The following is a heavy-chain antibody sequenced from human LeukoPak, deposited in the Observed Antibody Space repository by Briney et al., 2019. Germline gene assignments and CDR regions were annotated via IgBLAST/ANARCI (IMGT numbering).Heavy chain of an antibody. Sequence: GGSLRLSCAASGFTFSSYWMSWVRQAPGKGLEWVANIKQDGSEKYYVDSVKGRFTISRDNAKNSLYLQMNSLRAEDTAVYYCARDNYYGSGSYGYWGQGTLVTVSS. CDR1: GFTFSSYW. J-gene: IGHJ4*02. V-gene: IGHV3-7*01. CDR3: ARDNYYGSGSYGY. CDR2: IKQDGSEK. D-gene: IGHD3-10*01.